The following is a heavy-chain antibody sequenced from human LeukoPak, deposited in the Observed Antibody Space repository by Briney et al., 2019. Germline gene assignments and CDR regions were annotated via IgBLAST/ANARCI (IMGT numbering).Heavy chain of an antibody. V-gene: IGHV2-70*04. Sequence: SGPTLVNPTQTLTLTCAFSGFSLSTSGMRVSWIRQPPGEALEWLARIDWDDDKFYSTSLKARLTISKDTSKNQVVLTMTNLDPMDTGTYYCAPIKEGFGYVFDFCGQGTPVTVSS. D-gene: IGHD5-18*01. CDR3: APIKEGFGYVFDF. CDR1: GFSLSTSGMR. CDR2: IDWDDDK. J-gene: IGHJ4*02.